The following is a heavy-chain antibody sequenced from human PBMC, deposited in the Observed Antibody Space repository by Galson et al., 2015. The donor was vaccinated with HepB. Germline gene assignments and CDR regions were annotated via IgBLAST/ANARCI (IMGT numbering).Heavy chain of an antibody. J-gene: IGHJ6*02. Sequence: SLRLSCAASGFTFSRFWMSWVRQAPGKGLEWVASLKKDGSEKYYVDSVKGRFTISRENADNSLNLQRNSLRAEDTALYYCAGGSDWHYDYYGFDVCGQGTTVTVSS. CDR1: GFTFSRFW. CDR3: AGGSDWHYDYYGFDV. CDR2: LKKDGSEK. D-gene: IGHD3/OR15-3a*01. V-gene: IGHV3-7*01.